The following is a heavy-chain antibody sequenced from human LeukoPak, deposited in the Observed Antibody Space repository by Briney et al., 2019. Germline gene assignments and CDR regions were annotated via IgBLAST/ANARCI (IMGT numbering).Heavy chain of an antibody. J-gene: IGHJ5*02. CDR3: ARDRLPPPGVYCFDP. CDR2: ISSDGNHK. CDR1: GFTFSTYA. D-gene: IGHD5-12*01. Sequence: GGSLRLSGAVSGFTFSTYAMRWVRQAPGKGLEWVAAISSDGNHKHFADSVRGRFTISRDNSKNTLFLQMNSLRPDDTAVYYCARDRLPPPGVYCFDPWGQGTLVTVSS. V-gene: IGHV3-30-3*01.